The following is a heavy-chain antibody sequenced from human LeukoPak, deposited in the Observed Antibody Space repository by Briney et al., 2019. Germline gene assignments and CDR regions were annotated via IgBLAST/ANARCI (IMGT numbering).Heavy chain of an antibody. V-gene: IGHV1-18*01. J-gene: IGHJ4*02. CDR3: ARDVMTTVTTFLDY. CDR1: GYTFTSYG. D-gene: IGHD4-11*01. Sequence: ASVKVSCKASGYTFTSYGISWVRQAPGQGLEWMGWISAYNGNTNYAQKLQGRVTMTTDTSTSSAYMELRSLRSDDTAVYYCARDVMTTVTTFLDYWGQGTLVTVSS. CDR2: ISAYNGNT.